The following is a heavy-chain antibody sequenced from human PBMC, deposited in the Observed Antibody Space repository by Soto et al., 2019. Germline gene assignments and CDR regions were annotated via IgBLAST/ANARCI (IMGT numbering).Heavy chain of an antibody. Sequence: SETLSLTCAVCGGSFSGYYWSWIRQPPGKGLEWIGEINHSGSTNYNPSLKSRVTISVDTSKNQFSLKLSSVTAADTAVYYCARVAHYDYVWGSPRGTYFDYWGQGTLVTVSS. D-gene: IGHD3-16*01. J-gene: IGHJ4*02. CDR1: GGSFSGYY. V-gene: IGHV4-34*01. CDR3: ARVAHYDYVWGSPRGTYFDY. CDR2: INHSGST.